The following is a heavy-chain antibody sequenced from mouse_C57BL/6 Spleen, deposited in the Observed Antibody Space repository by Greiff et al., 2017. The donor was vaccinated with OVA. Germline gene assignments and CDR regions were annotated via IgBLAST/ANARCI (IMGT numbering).Heavy chain of an antibody. V-gene: IGHV5-4*01. CDR3: AREGGKDFDY. CDR2: ISDGGSYT. J-gene: IGHJ2*01. D-gene: IGHD1-1*02. Sequence: EVKLVESGGGLVKPGGSLKLSCAASGFTFSSYAMSWVRQTPEKRLGWVATISDGGSYTYYPDNVKGRFTISRDNAKNNLYLQMSHLKSEDTAMYYCAREGGKDFDYWGQGTTLTVSS. CDR1: GFTFSSYA.